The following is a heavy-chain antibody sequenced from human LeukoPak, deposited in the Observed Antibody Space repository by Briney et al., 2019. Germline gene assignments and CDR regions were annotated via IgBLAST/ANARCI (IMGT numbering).Heavy chain of an antibody. CDR1: GYTFTSYG. Sequence: ASVKVSCKASGYTFTSYGISWVRQAPGQGLEWMGWISAYNSNTNYAQKLQGRVTMTTDTSTSTAYMELRSLRSDDTAVYYCARAGREMATIFHPRDYWGQGTLVTVSS. V-gene: IGHV1-18*01. CDR2: ISAYNSNT. D-gene: IGHD5-24*01. J-gene: IGHJ4*02. CDR3: ARAGREMATIFHPRDY.